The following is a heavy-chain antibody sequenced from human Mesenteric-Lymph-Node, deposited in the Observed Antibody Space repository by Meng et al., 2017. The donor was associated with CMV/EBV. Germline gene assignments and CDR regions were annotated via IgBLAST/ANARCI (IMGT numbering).Heavy chain of an antibody. CDR2: ISPNSGDT. D-gene: IGHD2-21*01. Sequence: SCKTSGYTFTGRYIHWVRQAPGQGLEWLGRISPNSGDTIYAQKFQGRVSMTRDASLSTAYMDLTRLTSDDTAVYYCARDCGVTGCSDSWGQGTLVTVSS. CDR1: GYTFTGRY. V-gene: IGHV1-2*06. CDR3: ARDCGVTGCSDS. J-gene: IGHJ4*02.